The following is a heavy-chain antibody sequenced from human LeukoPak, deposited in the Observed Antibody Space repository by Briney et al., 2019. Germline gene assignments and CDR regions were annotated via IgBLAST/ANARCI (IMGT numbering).Heavy chain of an antibody. V-gene: IGHV4-34*01. CDR2: INHSERT. Sequence: SETLSLTCAVYGGSFSGYYWSWIRQPPGKGLEWIGEINHSERTNYNPSLKNRLTISVDTSKNQFSLKPSSVTAADTAVYYCARGSNIVVVPAASDAFDIWGQGTMVTVSS. CDR3: ARGSNIVVVPAASDAFDI. J-gene: IGHJ3*02. CDR1: GGSFSGYY. D-gene: IGHD2-2*01.